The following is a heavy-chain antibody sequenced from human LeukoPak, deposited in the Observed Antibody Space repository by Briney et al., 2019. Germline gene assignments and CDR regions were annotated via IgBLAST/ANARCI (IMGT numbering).Heavy chain of an antibody. J-gene: IGHJ4*02. Sequence: GRSLRLSCAASGFTFSTYGMQWVRQAPGKGLEWVSIIWYDGGYKYYADSVKGRFAISRDNSKNTLYLQMNSLRVEDTAVYYCAVGSYYFDYWGQGTLVTVSS. CDR1: GFTFSTYG. CDR3: AVGSYYFDY. V-gene: IGHV3-33*03. CDR2: IWYDGGYK. D-gene: IGHD3-10*01.